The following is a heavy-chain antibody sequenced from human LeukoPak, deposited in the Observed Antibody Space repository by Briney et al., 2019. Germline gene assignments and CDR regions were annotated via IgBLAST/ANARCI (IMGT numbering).Heavy chain of an antibody. V-gene: IGHV3-30*18. CDR1: GFTFSSYG. D-gene: IGHD6-19*01. J-gene: IGHJ4*02. CDR3: AKDGSSGWTPYYFDY. Sequence: GGSLRLSCAASGFTFSSYGMHWVRQAPGKGLGWVAVISYDGSNKYYADSVKGRFTISRDNSKNTLYLQMNSLRAEDTAVYYCAKDGSSGWTPYYFDYWGQGTLVTVSS. CDR2: ISYDGSNK.